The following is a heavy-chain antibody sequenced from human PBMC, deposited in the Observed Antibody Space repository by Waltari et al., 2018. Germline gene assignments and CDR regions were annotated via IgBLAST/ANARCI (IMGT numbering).Heavy chain of an antibody. D-gene: IGHD2-21*02. CDR3: ARRIVVVTAIPFDAFDI. CDR1: GGSISSSSYY. V-gene: IGHV4-39*01. CDR2: IYYSGST. Sequence: QLQLQESGPGLVKPSETLSLTCTVSGGSISSSSYYWGWIRQPTGKGLEWIGSIYYSGSTYCNPSLKSRITISVDTSKNQFSLKLSSVTAADTAVYYCARRIVVVTAIPFDAFDIWGQGTMVTVSS. J-gene: IGHJ3*02.